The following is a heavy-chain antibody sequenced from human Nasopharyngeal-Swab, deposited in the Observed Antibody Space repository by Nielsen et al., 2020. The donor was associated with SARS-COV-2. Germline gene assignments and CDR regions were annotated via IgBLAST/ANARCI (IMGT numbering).Heavy chain of an antibody. V-gene: IGHV3-23*01. CDR2: ISGSGGST. Sequence: GESLQISRAASGFTFSSYAMSWVRQAPGKGLEWVSAISGSGGSTYYADYVKGRFTSSRDNSKNTLYLQMNSLRAEDTAVYYCAKDVRLSMVRGVIGYFQHWGQGTLVTVSS. J-gene: IGHJ1*01. CDR1: GFTFSSYA. D-gene: IGHD3-10*01. CDR3: AKDVRLSMVRGVIGYFQH.